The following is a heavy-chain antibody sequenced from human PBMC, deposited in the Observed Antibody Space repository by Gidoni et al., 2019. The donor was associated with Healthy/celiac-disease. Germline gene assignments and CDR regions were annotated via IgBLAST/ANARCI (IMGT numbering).Heavy chain of an antibody. Sequence: QLQLQESGPGLVKPSVTLSLTCTVSGGSISSSSYYWGWLRQPPGKGLEWIGSIYYSWSTYYNPSLKSRVTISVDTSKNQFSLKLSSVTAADTAVYYCARADAVAGTGVFDYWGQGTLVTVSS. CDR1: GGSISSSSYY. V-gene: IGHV4-39*07. CDR2: IYYSWST. CDR3: ARADAVAGTGVFDY. J-gene: IGHJ4*02. D-gene: IGHD6-19*01.